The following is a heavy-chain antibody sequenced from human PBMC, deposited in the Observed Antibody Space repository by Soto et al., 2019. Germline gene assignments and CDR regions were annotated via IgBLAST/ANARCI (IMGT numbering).Heavy chain of an antibody. Sequence: PSESPSLSCAVCGGSFSDYYWSGIRQPPGKGLEWIGEINHSGSTNYNPSLKSRVTISVDTSKNQFSLKLSSVTAADTAVYYCAREGRYYASGRFWWFDPWGQGTLVTVSS. J-gene: IGHJ5*02. CDR3: AREGRYYASGRFWWFDP. CDR2: INHSGST. V-gene: IGHV4-34*01. D-gene: IGHD3-10*01. CDR1: GGSFSDYY.